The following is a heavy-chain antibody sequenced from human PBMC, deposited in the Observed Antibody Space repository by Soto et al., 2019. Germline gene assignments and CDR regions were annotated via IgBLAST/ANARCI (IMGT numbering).Heavy chain of an antibody. CDR2: IYYSGST. CDR3: AGGKVVVAENYYYYYGMDV. Sequence: SETLSLTCTVSGGSISSGGYYWSWIRQHPGKGLEWIGYIYYSGSTYYNPSLKSRVTISVDTSKNQFSLKLSSVTAADTAVFYCAGGKVVVAENYYYYYGMDVWGQGTTVTSP. V-gene: IGHV4-31*03. J-gene: IGHJ6*02. D-gene: IGHD2-15*01. CDR1: GGSISSGGYY.